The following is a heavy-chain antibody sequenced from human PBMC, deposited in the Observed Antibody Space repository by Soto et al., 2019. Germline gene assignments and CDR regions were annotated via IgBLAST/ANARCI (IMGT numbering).Heavy chain of an antibody. CDR2: IRCSGSST. Sequence: GGSLRLSCAASGFTFTHFAMNWVRHSPGKGLEWIACIRCSGSSTHEADSVQVRFIISRDNSNGTLYLQLDSLRADDSAVYYCAKGRRVGFSSPLDXWGQGTPVTVS. V-gene: IGHV3-23*01. CDR3: AKGRRVGFSSPLDX. CDR1: GFTFTHFA. D-gene: IGHD2-2*01. J-gene: IGHJ4*02.